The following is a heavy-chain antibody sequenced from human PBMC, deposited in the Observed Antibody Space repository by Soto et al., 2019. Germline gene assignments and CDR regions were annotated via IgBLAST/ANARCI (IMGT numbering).Heavy chain of an antibody. V-gene: IGHV4-39*01. D-gene: IGHD3-16*01. J-gene: IGHJ6*02. CDR1: GGSISSSSYY. CDR2: IYYSGYT. CDR3: ARHNGPLYVGYYYDMDV. Sequence: QLQLQESGPGLVKPSETLSLTGTVSGGSISSSSYYWVWIRQPPGKGLAGIGSIYYSGYTYYNPSLKRRFTISVDTSKHQLSLQLSSVTAADTAVYYCARHNGPLYVGYYYDMDVWGQGTTVTVSS.